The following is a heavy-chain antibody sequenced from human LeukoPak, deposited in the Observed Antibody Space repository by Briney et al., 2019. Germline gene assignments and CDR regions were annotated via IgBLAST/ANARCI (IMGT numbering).Heavy chain of an antibody. V-gene: IGHV4-30-4*01. CDR1: GGSISSGDYY. Sequence: PSETLSLTCTVSGGSISSGDYYWSWIRQPPGKGLEWIGYIYYSGSTYYNPSLKSRVTISVDTSKSQFSLKLSSVTAADTAVYYCARIAAAGRYYYYGMDVWGQGTTVTVSS. J-gene: IGHJ6*02. CDR2: IYYSGST. D-gene: IGHD6-13*01. CDR3: ARIAAAGRYYYYGMDV.